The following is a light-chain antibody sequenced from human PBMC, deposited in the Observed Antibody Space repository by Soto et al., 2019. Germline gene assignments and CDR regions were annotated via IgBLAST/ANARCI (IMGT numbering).Light chain of an antibody. CDR3: QTWGPGIQV. Sequence: QPVLTQSPSASASLGASVKLTCTLSGGHSSYAIAWHQQQPEKGPRYLMKLNSDGSHTKGDGIPDRFSGSSSGAERYLTISSLQSEDAADYYCQTWGPGIQVFGGGTKLTVL. V-gene: IGLV4-69*01. CDR1: GGHSSYA. J-gene: IGLJ2*01. CDR2: LNSDGSH.